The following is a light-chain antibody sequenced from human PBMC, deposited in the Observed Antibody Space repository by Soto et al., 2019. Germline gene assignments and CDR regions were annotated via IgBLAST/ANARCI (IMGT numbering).Light chain of an antibody. CDR1: QSVSSY. Sequence: EIVLTQSPATLSFSPGERATLSCRASQSVSSYLAWYPQKPGQAPRLLIYDASNRATGIPARFSGSGSGTDFTLTISSLEPEDFAVYYCQQRSNWPPKITFGQGTRLEI. V-gene: IGKV3-11*01. CDR3: QQRSNWPPKIT. J-gene: IGKJ5*01. CDR2: DAS.